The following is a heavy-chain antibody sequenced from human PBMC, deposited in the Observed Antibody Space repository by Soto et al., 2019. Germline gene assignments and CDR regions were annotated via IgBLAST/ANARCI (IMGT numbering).Heavy chain of an antibody. Sequence: QITLKESGPTLVTPTQTLTLTCSFSGFSLISSVEGGGWVRQAPGKTLEWLALIYWNEDKAYSPSLKSRLTISTDSSKTPVVLTMTNMDPVDTGTYFCAHRRWGAATDYYYHALDVWGPVTTVTVSS. J-gene: IGHJ6*02. CDR3: AHRRWGAATDYYYHALDV. V-gene: IGHV2-5*01. CDR2: IYWNEDK. CDR1: GFSLISSVEG. D-gene: IGHD6-25*01.